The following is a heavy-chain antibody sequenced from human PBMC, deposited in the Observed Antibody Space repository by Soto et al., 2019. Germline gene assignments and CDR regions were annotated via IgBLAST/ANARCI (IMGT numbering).Heavy chain of an antibody. J-gene: IGHJ4*02. Sequence: QVQLQESGPGLVKPSETLSLTCTVSGGSISSYYWSWIRQPPGKGLEWIGYIYYSGSTYYNPSLKSRGTIAVDTSKNQFTRKLSSVTAADTAVYYCARVCYYASGSYPDYWGQGTLVTVSS. D-gene: IGHD3-10*01. CDR1: GGSISSYY. V-gene: IGHV4-59*01. CDR2: IYYSGST. CDR3: ARVCYYASGSYPDY.